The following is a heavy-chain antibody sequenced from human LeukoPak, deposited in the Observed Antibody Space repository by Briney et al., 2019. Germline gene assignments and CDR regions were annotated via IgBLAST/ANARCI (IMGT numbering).Heavy chain of an antibody. CDR2: ISSSSSYI. CDR3: AKATYDILTGYYTEYYYFDY. Sequence: GGSLRLSCAASGFTFSSYSMNWVRQAPGKGLEWVSSISSSSSYIYYADSVKGRFTISRDNAKNSLYLQMNSLRAEDTALYYCAKATYDILTGYYTEYYYFDYWGQGTLVTVSS. CDR1: GFTFSSYS. V-gene: IGHV3-21*04. D-gene: IGHD3-9*01. J-gene: IGHJ4*02.